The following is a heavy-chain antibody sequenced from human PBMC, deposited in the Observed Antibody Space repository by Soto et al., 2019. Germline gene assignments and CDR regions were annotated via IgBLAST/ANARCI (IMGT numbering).Heavy chain of an antibody. J-gene: IGHJ6*02. CDR1: GYTFTSYG. CDR3: ARYPGGDTEPEFPNYYDYGMDV. Sequence: QVQLVQSGAEVKKPGASVKVSCKASGYTFTSYGISWVRQAPGQGLEWMGWISAYNGNTNYAQKVQGRVTMTTDTSTSTANMALSSLRSDDTAVYYCARYPGGDTEPEFPNYYDYGMDVWGQGTTVTVSS. D-gene: IGHD3-10*01. V-gene: IGHV1-18*01. CDR2: ISAYNGNT.